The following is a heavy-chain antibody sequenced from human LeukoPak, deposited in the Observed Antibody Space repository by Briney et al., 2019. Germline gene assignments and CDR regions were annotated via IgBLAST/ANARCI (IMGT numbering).Heavy chain of an antibody. CDR1: GGSISSYY. CDR2: IYYSGST. Sequence: PSETLSLTCTVSGGSISSYYWSWIRQPPGKGLEWIGYIYYSGSTNYNPSLKSRVTISVDTSKNQFSLKLSSVTAADTAVYYRARYRKTGTHTSEYFQHWGQGTLVTVSS. D-gene: IGHD2/OR15-2a*01. V-gene: IGHV4-59*01. CDR3: ARYRKTGTHTSEYFQH. J-gene: IGHJ1*01.